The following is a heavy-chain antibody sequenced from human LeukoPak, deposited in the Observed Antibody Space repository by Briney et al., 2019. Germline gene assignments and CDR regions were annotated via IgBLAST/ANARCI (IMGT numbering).Heavy chain of an antibody. Sequence: GGSLRLSCAASGFTFSSYSMNWVRQALGEGLEWGSSISISISYIHYADSVKGRYTISRDNAKNSLYLQMNSVRAEDTAVYYCARDRGSGRYFDYWGQGTLVTVSS. V-gene: IGHV3-21*01. CDR1: GFTFSSYS. CDR2: ISISISYI. CDR3: ARDRGSGRYFDY. J-gene: IGHJ4*02. D-gene: IGHD3-10*01.